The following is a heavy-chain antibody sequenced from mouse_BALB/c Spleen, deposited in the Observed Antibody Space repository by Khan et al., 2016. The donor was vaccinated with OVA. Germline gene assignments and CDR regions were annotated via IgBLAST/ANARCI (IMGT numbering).Heavy chain of an antibody. D-gene: IGHD2-1*01. CDR2: INPSSGYT. V-gene: IGHV1-4*02. J-gene: IGHJ2*01. CDR3: AREGRNYGNYEYYFDY. Sequence: QVQLKESAAELARPGASVKMSCKASGYTFTSYTMHWVKKRPGQGLEWIGYINPSSGYTEYNQKFKDKTTLTADKSSSTAYTQLSSLTSEDSAVYYCAREGRNYGNYEYYFDYWGQGTTLTVSS. CDR1: GYTFTSYT.